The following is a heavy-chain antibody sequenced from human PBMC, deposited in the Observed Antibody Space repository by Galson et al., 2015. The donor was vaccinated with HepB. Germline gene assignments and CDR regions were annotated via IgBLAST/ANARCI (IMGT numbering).Heavy chain of an antibody. V-gene: IGHV5-51*01. J-gene: IGHJ2*01. CDR1: GYSFTSNW. Sequence: QSGAEVKKTGESLKISCKASGYSFTSNWIGWVRQMPGKGLEWMGIIYPGDSDTRYSPSFQGQVTISVDKSISTAYLQWSSLKASDTAMYYCARQGLCGGDSLYWYFDVWGRGTLVTVSS. CDR3: ARQGLCGGDSLYWYFDV. CDR2: IYPGDSDT. D-gene: IGHD2-21*02.